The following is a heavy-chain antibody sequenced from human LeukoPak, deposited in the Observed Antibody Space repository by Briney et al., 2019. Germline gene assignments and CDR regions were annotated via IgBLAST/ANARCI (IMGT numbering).Heavy chain of an antibody. CDR3: ARGWSYYYDSGSYAHAFGT. CDR1: GYTFTSYD. J-gene: IGHJ3*02. CDR2: MNPNSGNT. Sequence: ASVKVSCKASGYTFTSYDINWVRQATGQGLEWMGWMNPNSGNTGYAQKFQGRVTMTRNTSISTAYMELSSLRSEDTAVYYCARGWSYYYDSGSYAHAFGTWGQGTMVTVSS. D-gene: IGHD3-10*01. V-gene: IGHV1-8*01.